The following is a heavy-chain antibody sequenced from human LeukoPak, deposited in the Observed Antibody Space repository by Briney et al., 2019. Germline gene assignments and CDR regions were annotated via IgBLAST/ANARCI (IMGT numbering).Heavy chain of an antibody. CDR2: ISGSGGST. J-gene: IGHJ4*02. V-gene: IGHV3-23*01. CDR3: AKENGYYYDSSVLLGY. CDR1: GFTFSSYA. Sequence: GRSLRPSCAASGFTFSSYAMSWVRQAPGKGLEWVSAISGSGGSTYYADSVKGRFTISRDNSKNTLYLQMNSLRAEDTAVYYCAKENGYYYDSSVLLGYWGQGTLVTVSS. D-gene: IGHD3-22*01.